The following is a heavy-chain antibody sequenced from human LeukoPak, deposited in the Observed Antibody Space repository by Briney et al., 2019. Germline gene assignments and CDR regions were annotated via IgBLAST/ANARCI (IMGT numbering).Heavy chain of an antibody. Sequence: PSETLSLTCTVSGGSISSYYWSLIRQPPGKGLEWIGYIYYSGSTNYNPSLKSRVTISVDTSKNQFSLKLSSVTAADTAVYYCARVGYYYDSSGYYYEDDAFDIWGQGTMVTVSS. J-gene: IGHJ3*02. CDR1: GGSISSYY. D-gene: IGHD3-22*01. CDR2: IYYSGST. CDR3: ARVGYYYDSSGYYYEDDAFDI. V-gene: IGHV4-59*01.